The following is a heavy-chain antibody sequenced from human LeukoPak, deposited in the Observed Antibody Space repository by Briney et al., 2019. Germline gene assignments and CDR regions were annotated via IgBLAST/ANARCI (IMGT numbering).Heavy chain of an antibody. J-gene: IGHJ4*02. CDR2: ISYDGSNK. CDR3: ATISYSYGFY. Sequence: GGSLRLSCAASGFTFSSYAVHWVRQAPGKGLEWVAVISYDGSNKYYADSVKGRFTISRDNSKNTLYLQMNSLRAEDTAVYYCATISYSYGFYWGQGTLVTVSS. V-gene: IGHV3-30*04. CDR1: GFTFSSYA. D-gene: IGHD5-18*01.